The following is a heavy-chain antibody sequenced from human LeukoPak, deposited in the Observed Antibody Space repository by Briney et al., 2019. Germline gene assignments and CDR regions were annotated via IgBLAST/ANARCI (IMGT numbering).Heavy chain of an antibody. Sequence: PGGSLRLSCAASGFTFSGSAMSWVRQAPGKGLEWVSLISFSGGSTYYADSVKGRFTISGDNSKDTLYLQMNSLRAEDTAIYYCARDIQLSTWGLGTMVTVSS. D-gene: IGHD5-24*01. CDR2: ISFSGGST. CDR3: ARDIQLST. V-gene: IGHV3-23*01. J-gene: IGHJ3*01. CDR1: GFTFSGSA.